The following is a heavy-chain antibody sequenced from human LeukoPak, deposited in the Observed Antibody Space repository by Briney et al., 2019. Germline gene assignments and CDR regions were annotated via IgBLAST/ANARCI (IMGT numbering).Heavy chain of an antibody. CDR2: ISGSGGST. J-gene: IGHJ5*02. Sequence: GGSLRLSCAASGFTFSSYGMSWVRQAPGKGLEWVSAISGSGGSTYYADSVKGRFTISRDNSKNTLYLQMNSLRAEDTAVYYCAKASYGSGSNWFDPWGQGTLVTVSS. CDR1: GFTFSSYG. V-gene: IGHV3-23*01. CDR3: AKASYGSGSNWFDP. D-gene: IGHD3-10*01.